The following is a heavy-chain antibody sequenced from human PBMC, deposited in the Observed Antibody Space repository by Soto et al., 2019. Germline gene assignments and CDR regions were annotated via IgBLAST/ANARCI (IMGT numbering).Heavy chain of an antibody. V-gene: IGHV3-30*03. CDR3: TRGRPLPSMNTGDEPLDI. CDR2: MSFDGTR. D-gene: IGHD3-16*01. Sequence: QVQLVESGGGVVQPGTSLTLSCAASGFTFSNYAMHWVRQAPGKGLEWVAAMSFDGTRYYAASVKGRSTISSDSARNTVFLQTSGLRVDDTALYYCTRGRPLPSMNTGDEPLDIWGQGTMVTVSS. J-gene: IGHJ3*02. CDR1: GFTFSNYA.